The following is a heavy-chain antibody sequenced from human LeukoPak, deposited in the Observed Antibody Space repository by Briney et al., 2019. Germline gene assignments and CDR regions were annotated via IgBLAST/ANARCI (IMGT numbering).Heavy chain of an antibody. CDR3: ARDLYSYGYASGDY. J-gene: IGHJ4*02. V-gene: IGHV3-21*01. D-gene: IGHD5-18*01. Sequence: PGRSLRLSCAASGFTFSSYSMNWVRQAPGKGLEWVSSISSSSSYIYYADSVKGRFTISRDNAKNSLYLQMNSLRAEDTAVYYCARDLYSYGYASGDYWGQGTLVTVSS. CDR2: ISSSSSYI. CDR1: GFTFSSYS.